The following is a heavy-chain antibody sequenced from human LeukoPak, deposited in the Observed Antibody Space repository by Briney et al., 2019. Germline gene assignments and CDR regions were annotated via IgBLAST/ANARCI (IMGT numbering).Heavy chain of an antibody. CDR3: AKQSAGVTTGYFDY. CDR1: GFTFSSYA. CDR2: MTTSDT. V-gene: IGHV3-23*01. Sequence: GGSLRLSCVASGFTFSSYAMTWVRQAPGKGLEWVSAMTTSDTYYADSVKGRFTISRDNSRTTLYLQVNSLRAEDTAVYYCAKQSAGVTTGYFDYWGQGTLVTVSS. D-gene: IGHD1-26*01. J-gene: IGHJ4*02.